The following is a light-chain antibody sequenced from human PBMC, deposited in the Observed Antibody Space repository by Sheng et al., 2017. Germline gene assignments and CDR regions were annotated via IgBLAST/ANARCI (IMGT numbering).Light chain of an antibody. CDR2: AAS. Sequence: DIQMTQSPSFLSASVGDRVTITCRASQSISNFLNWYQQKPGKAPNLLIYAASSLQSGVPSRFSGSGSGTDFTLTITSLQPEDFATYYCQQSYSSPLTFGPGTKVGIK. CDR1: QSISNF. V-gene: IGKV1-39*01. J-gene: IGKJ3*01. CDR3: QQSYSSPLT.